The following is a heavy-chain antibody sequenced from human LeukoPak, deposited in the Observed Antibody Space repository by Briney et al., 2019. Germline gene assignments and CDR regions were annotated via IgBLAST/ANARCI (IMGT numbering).Heavy chain of an antibody. CDR1: RGSISSYY. D-gene: IGHD2-21*02. J-gene: IGHJ6*03. CDR3: AVGDAAYCCCDCCPPLFLYYYYYMDV. CDR2: IYYSGST. Sequence: SETLSLTCTVSRGSISSYYWSWIRQPPGKGLEWIGYIYYSGSTNYNPSLKSRVTISVDTSKNQFSLKLSSVTAADTAVYYCAVGDAAYCCCDCCPPLFLYYYYYMDVWGKGTTVTVSS. V-gene: IGHV4-59*01.